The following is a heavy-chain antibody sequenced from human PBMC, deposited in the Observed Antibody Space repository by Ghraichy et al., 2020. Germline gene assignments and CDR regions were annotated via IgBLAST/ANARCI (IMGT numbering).Heavy chain of an antibody. J-gene: IGHJ2*01. V-gene: IGHV4-59*01. CDR1: GASIRSYY. D-gene: IGHD2-15*01. CDR2: IYYSGSA. CDR3: ARAGAVVSTTTPYYFDL. Sequence: TLSLTCTVSGASIRSYYWSWIRQPPGKGLEWIGYIYYSGSAIYNPSLKGRVTMSVDTSKNQFSLKLSSVTAADTAPYYCARAGAVVSTTTPYYFDLWGRGTLVTVSS.